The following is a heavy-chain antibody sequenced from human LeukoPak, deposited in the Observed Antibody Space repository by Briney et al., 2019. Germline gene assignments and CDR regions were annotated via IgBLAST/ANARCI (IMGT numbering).Heavy chain of an antibody. J-gene: IGHJ4*02. V-gene: IGHV3-30*04. CDR3: AKDMRAAAGTTEDY. CDR1: GFTFSSYA. CDR2: ISYDGSNK. Sequence: PGGSLRLSCAASGFTFSSYAMHWVRQAPGKGLEWVAVISYDGSNKYYADSVKGRFTISRDNSKNTLYLQMNSLRAEDTAVYYCAKDMRAAAGTTEDYWGQGTLVTVSS. D-gene: IGHD6-13*01.